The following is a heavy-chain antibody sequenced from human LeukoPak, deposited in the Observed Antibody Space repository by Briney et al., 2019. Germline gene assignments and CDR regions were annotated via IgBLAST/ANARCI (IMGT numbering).Heavy chain of an antibody. CDR1: GYTFTSYA. Sequence: GASVTVSCKASGYTFTSYAMHWVRQAPGQRLESMGWINAGNGNTKYSQKFQGRVTITRDTSASTAYMELSSLRSEDTAVYYCATLQNSGSYSLFDYWGQGTLVTVSS. V-gene: IGHV1-3*01. CDR3: ATLQNSGSYSLFDY. J-gene: IGHJ4*02. D-gene: IGHD1-26*01. CDR2: INAGNGNT.